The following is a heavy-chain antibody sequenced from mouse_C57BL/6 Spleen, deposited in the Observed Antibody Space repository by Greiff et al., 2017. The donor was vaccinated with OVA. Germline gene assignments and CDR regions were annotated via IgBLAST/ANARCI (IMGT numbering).Heavy chain of an antibody. CDR3: TGWGSFYYAMDY. D-gene: IGHD1-1*02. Sequence: EVQGVESGGGLVQPGGSMKLSCVASGFTFSNYWMNWVRQSPEKGLEWVAQIRLKSDNYATHYAESVKGRFTISRDDSKSSVYLQMNNLRAEDTGIYYCTGWGSFYYAMDYWGQGTSVTVSS. CDR2: IRLKSDNYAT. CDR1: GFTFSNYW. V-gene: IGHV6-3*01. J-gene: IGHJ4*01.